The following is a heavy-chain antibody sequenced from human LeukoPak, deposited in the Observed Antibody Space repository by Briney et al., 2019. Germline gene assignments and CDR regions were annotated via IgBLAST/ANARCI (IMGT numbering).Heavy chain of an antibody. CDR3: ARDSVAVAGNDY. CDR1: GFTFSSYN. CDR2: ISSSSSYI. V-gene: IGHV3-21*01. J-gene: IGHJ4*02. Sequence: GGSLRLSCAASGFTFSSYNMNWVRQAPGKGLEWVSSISSSSSYIYYADSVKGRFTISRDNAKNSLYLQMNSLRAEDTAVYYCARDSVAVAGNDYWGQGTLVTVSS. D-gene: IGHD6-19*01.